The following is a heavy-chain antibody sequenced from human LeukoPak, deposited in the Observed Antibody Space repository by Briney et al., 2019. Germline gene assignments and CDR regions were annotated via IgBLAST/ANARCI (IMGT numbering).Heavy chain of an antibody. J-gene: IGHJ6*02. Sequence: GGSLRLSCAASGFTFSSYAMNWVRQAPGKGLEWVSAISGSGGSTYYADSVKGRFTISRDNSKNTLYLQMNSLRAEDTAVYYCAKVKVGGYYGSGSFYYYGMDVWGQGTTVTVSS. CDR2: ISGSGGST. D-gene: IGHD3-10*01. CDR1: GFTFSSYA. CDR3: AKVKVGGYYGSGSFYYYGMDV. V-gene: IGHV3-23*01.